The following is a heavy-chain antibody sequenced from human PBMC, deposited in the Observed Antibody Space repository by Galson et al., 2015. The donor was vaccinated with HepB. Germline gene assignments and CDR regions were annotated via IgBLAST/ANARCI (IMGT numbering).Heavy chain of an antibody. J-gene: IGHJ4*02. V-gene: IGHV1-3*01. Sequence: SVKVSCKASGYTFTSYAMHWVRQAPGQRLEWMGWINAGNGNTKYSQKFQGRVTITRDTSASTAYMELSSLRSEDTAVYYCARDGAFYCSSTSCYYFDYWGQGTLVTVSS. CDR1: GYTFTSYA. CDR3: ARDGAFYCSSTSCYYFDY. CDR2: INAGNGNT. D-gene: IGHD2-2*01.